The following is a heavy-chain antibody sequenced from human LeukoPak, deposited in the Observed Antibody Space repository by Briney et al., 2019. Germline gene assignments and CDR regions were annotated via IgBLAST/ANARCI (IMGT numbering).Heavy chain of an antibody. CDR2: IYSDDNT. CDR1: GFTVSSNY. Sequence: PGGSLRLSCAASGFTVSSNYMSWVRQAPGEGLEWVSVIYSDDNTYYADSVKGRFTISRHNSKNTLYLQMNSLRVEDTAVYYCARAGYSFGYAVDYWGQGTLVTVSS. CDR3: ARAGYSFGYAVDY. J-gene: IGHJ4*02. V-gene: IGHV3-53*04. D-gene: IGHD5-18*01.